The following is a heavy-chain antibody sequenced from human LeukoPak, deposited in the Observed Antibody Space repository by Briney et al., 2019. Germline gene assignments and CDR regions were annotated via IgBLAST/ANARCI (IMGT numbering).Heavy chain of an antibody. CDR2: IHYSGGA. V-gene: IGHV4-39*01. CDR3: ARYSGYATY. J-gene: IGHJ4*02. CDR1: GGSISTSSFY. Sequence: SETLSLTCTVSGGSISTSSFYWGWIRQPPGKGLEWIGSIHYSGGAYYNPSLKSGVTISVDTSRNQFSLKVSSVTAADTAVYYCARYSGYATYWGQGTLVTVSS. D-gene: IGHD5-12*01.